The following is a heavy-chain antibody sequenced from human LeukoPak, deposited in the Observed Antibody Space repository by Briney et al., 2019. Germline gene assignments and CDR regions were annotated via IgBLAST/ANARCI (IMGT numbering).Heavy chain of an antibody. J-gene: IGHJ4*02. V-gene: IGHV3-73*01. D-gene: IGHD3-22*01. CDR2: IRSKANSYAT. CDR3: TRYYYDSSGYYYLFDC. Sequence: GGSLRLSCAASGFIFSGSAMHWVRQASGKGLEWVGRIRSKANSYATAYAASVKGRFTISRDDSKNTAYLQMNSLKTEDTAVYYCTRYYYDSSGYYYLFDCWGQGTLVTVSS. CDR1: GFIFSGSA.